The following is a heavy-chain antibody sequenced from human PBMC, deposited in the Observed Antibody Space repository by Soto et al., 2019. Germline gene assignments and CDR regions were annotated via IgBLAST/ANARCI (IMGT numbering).Heavy chain of an antibody. V-gene: IGHV1-18*01. CDR1: GYTFTNYG. J-gene: IGHJ3*02. D-gene: IGHD3-22*01. Sequence: ASVKVSCKAAGYTFTNYGISWVRQAPGQGLEWMGWIVTYNGNTQSTQKLQGRVTMTTDTSTSTAYMELRSLRSDDTAVYYCAGRYYYDSSGYLTPVDAFDIWGQ. CDR3: AGRYYYDSSGYLTPVDAFDI. CDR2: IVTYNGNT.